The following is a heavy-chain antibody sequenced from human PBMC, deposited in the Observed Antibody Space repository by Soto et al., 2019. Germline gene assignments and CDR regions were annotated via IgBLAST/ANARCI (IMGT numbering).Heavy chain of an antibody. Sequence: GASVKVSCKASGYTFTRYDINWVRQATGQGLEWMGWMNPNSGNTGYAQKFQGRVTMTRNTSISTAYMELSSLRSEDTAVYYCARGRIAPAGIHYSSQRTPVTVSS. CDR1: GYTFTRYD. D-gene: IGHD6-13*01. CDR2: MNPNSGNT. J-gene: IGHJ4*02. V-gene: IGHV1-8*01. CDR3: ARGRIAPAGIHY.